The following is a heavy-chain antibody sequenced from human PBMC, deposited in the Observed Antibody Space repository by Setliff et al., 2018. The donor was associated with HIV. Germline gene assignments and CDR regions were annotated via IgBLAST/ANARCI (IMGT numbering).Heavy chain of an antibody. D-gene: IGHD5-12*01. CDR3: ARDFMATTNGFDY. CDR2: IKGDGSEK. CDR1: GFTFNTYG. Sequence: PGGSLRLSCAASGFTFNTYGMHWVRQAPGKGLEWVASIKGDGSEKYDVGSVKGRFTSSRDSAGNSLSLQMNSLRAEDTAVYYCARDFMATTNGFDYWGQGTLVTVSS. V-gene: IGHV3-7*01. J-gene: IGHJ4*02.